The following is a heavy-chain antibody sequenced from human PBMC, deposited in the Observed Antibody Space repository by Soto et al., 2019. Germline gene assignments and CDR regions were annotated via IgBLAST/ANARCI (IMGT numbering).Heavy chain of an antibody. CDR1: GGSFSGYY. D-gene: IGHD3-16*01. V-gene: IGHV4-34*01. CDR3: AFGGLDYGMDV. CDR2: INHSGST. Sequence: SETLSLTCAVYGGSFSGYYWSWIRQPPGKGLEWIGEINHSGSTNYNPSLKSRVTISVDTSKNQFSLKLSSVTAADTAVYYCAFGGLDYGMDVWGQGTTVTSP. J-gene: IGHJ6*02.